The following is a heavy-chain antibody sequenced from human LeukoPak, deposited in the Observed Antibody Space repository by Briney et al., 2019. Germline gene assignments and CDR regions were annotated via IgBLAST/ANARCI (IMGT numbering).Heavy chain of an antibody. CDR2: IYYSGST. J-gene: IGHJ4*02. CDR1: GGSISSYY. V-gene: IGHV4-59*01. Sequence: PSETLSLTCTVSGGSISSYYWSWIRQPPGKGLEWIGYIYYSGSTNYNPSLKSRVTISVDTSKNQFSLKLSSVTAADTAVYYCARNFYYNWNYLDHWGQGTLVTVSS. D-gene: IGHD1-20*01. CDR3: ARNFYYNWNYLDH.